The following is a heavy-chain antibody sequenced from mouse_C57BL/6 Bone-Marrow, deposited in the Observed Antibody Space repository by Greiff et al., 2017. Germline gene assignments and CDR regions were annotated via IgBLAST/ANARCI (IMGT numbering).Heavy chain of an antibody. V-gene: IGHV6-6*01. CDR3: RYDYDVEGMDY. Sequence: EVQGVEPGGGLVQPGGSMKLSCAASGFTFSDAWMDWVRQSPEKGLEWVAEIRNKANNHATYYAESVKGRFTISRDDSKSSVYLQMNSLRAEDTGIYYCRYDYDVEGMDYWGQGTSVTVSS. J-gene: IGHJ4*01. D-gene: IGHD2-4*01. CDR2: IRNKANNHAT. CDR1: GFTFSDAW.